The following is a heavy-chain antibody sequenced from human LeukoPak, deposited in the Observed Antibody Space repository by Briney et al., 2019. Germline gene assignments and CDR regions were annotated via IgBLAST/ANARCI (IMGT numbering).Heavy chain of an antibody. CDR3: ARAGYSYGTGYYFDY. J-gene: IGHJ4*02. CDR1: GGSISSYY. D-gene: IGHD5-18*01. V-gene: IGHV4-59*01. Sequence: SETLSLTCTVSGGSISSYYWSWIRLPPGKGLEWIGYIYYTGATYYNPSLKSRVTISLDTSKNQFSLKLSSVTAADAAVYYCARAGYSYGTGYYFDYWGQGALVTISS. CDR2: IYYTGAT.